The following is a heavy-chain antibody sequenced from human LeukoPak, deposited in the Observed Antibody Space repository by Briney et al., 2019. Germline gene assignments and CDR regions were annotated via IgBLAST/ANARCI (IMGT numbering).Heavy chain of an antibody. J-gene: IGHJ5*02. CDR3: ARYCRSGSCYSGRAFDP. V-gene: IGHV4-4*09. CDR2: FYTSGST. CDR1: GDSINTHY. Sequence: PSETLSLTCTVSGDSINTHYWSWIRQSPGKGLEWIGYFYTSGSTNFNPSLKGRVTISVDTSKNQFSLKLSSVTAADTAVYYCARYCRSGSCYSGRAFDPWGQGTRVTVSS. D-gene: IGHD2-15*01.